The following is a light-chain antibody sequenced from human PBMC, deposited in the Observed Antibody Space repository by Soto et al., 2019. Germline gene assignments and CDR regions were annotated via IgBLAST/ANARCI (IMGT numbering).Light chain of an antibody. J-gene: IGLJ2*01. CDR1: SSDVGGYNY. V-gene: IGLV2-8*01. Sequence: QSALTQPPSASGSPGQSVTISCTGTSSDVGGYNYVSWYQQHPGKAPKVIIYDVSKRPSGVPDRFSGSKSGNTASLAVSGLQAEDEADYFCGTHAGSTAVFGVGTKLTVL. CDR2: DVS. CDR3: GTHAGSTAV.